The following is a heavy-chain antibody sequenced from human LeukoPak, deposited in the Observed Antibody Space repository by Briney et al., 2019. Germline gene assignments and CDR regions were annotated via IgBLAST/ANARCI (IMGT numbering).Heavy chain of an antibody. CDR3: ARTRGWSIKSDAFDI. D-gene: IGHD6-19*01. CDR1: GYTFTGYY. J-gene: IGHJ3*02. Sequence: ASVKVSCKASGYTFTGYYMHWVRQAPGQGLEWMGWINPNSGGTNYAQKFQGRVTMTRDTSISTAYMELSRLRSDDTAVYYCARTRGWSIKSDAFDIWGQGTMVTVSS. CDR2: INPNSGGT. V-gene: IGHV1-2*02.